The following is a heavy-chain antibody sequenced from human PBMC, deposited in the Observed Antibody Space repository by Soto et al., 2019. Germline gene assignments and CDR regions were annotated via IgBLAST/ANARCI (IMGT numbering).Heavy chain of an antibody. CDR3: ATGQYYYDSSGYYYS. CDR2: ISSSSSYT. CDR1: GFTFSDYY. Sequence: QVQLVESGGGLVKPGGSLRLYCAASGFTFSDYYMSWIRQAPGKGLAWVSYISSSSSYTNYADSVKGRFTISRDNAKNSLYLQMNSLRAEDTAVYYCATGQYYYDSSGYYYSWGQGTLVTVSS. D-gene: IGHD3-22*01. J-gene: IGHJ4*02. V-gene: IGHV3-11*05.